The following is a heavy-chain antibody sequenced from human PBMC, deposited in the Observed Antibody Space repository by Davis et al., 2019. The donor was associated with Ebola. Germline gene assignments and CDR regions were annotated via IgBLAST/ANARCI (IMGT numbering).Heavy chain of an antibody. Sequence: GSLRLSCAASGFSFSTYVMTWVRQAPGKGLEWVGRIKSKTDGGTTDYAAPVKGRFTISRDDSKNTVYLQMNSPKTEDTAVYYCTTRTAVTDVHAFDTWGQGTMVTVSP. J-gene: IGHJ3*02. CDR1: GFSFSTYV. V-gene: IGHV3-15*01. D-gene: IGHD6-19*01. CDR3: TTRTAVTDVHAFDT. CDR2: IKSKTDGGTT.